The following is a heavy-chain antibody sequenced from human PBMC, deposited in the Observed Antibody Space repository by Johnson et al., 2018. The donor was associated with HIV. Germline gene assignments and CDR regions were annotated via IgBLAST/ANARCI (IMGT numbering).Heavy chain of an antibody. Sequence: QVQLVESGGGVVQPGGSLRLSCKASGFTFSNYGIHWVRQAPGKGLEWVTFIQFDGSHKYYADSVKGRFTISRDNSKNTLYLQMNSLRAEDTAVYYCAKNGARGDAFDIWGQGTMVTVSS. CDR2: IQFDGSHK. V-gene: IGHV3-30*02. CDR3: AKNGARGDAFDI. D-gene: IGHD2-8*01. CDR1: GFTFSNYG. J-gene: IGHJ3*02.